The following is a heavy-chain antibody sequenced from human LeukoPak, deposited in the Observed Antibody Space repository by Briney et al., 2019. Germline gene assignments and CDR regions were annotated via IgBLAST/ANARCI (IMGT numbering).Heavy chain of an antibody. J-gene: IGHJ4*02. Sequence: GGSLRLSCAASGFTVSSNYMSWVRQAPGKGLEWVSVIYSGGSTYYADSVKGRFTISRDNSKNTLYLQMNSLRPKDTGVYYCARDGILPRFDYWGQGTLLTVSS. V-gene: IGHV3-53*05. CDR2: IYSGGST. CDR1: GFTVSSNY. D-gene: IGHD2-15*01. CDR3: ARDGILPRFDY.